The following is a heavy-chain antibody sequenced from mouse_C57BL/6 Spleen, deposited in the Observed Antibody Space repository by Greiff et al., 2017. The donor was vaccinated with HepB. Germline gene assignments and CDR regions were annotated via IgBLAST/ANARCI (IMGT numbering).Heavy chain of an antibody. CDR2: ISDGGSYT. Sequence: DVMLVESGGGLVKPGGSLKLSCAASGFTFSSYAMSWVRQTPEKRLEWVATISDGGSYTYYPDNVKGRFTISRDNAKNNLYLQMSHLKSEDTAMYYCARETAQATFDYWGQGTTLTVSS. J-gene: IGHJ2*01. CDR3: ARETAQATFDY. D-gene: IGHD3-2*02. CDR1: GFTFSSYA. V-gene: IGHV5-4*01.